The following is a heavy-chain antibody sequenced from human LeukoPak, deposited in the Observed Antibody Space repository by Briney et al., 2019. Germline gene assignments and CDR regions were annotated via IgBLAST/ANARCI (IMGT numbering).Heavy chain of an antibody. CDR1: GGSISSGDYY. J-gene: IGHJ4*02. Sequence: SETLSLTCTVSGGSISSGDYYWSWIRQPPGKGLEWIGYIYYSGSTYYNPSLKSRVTISVDTSKNQFSLKLSSVTAADTAVYYCAADLPTMEPQIDCWGQGTLVIASS. D-gene: IGHD1-1*01. V-gene: IGHV4-30-4*01. CDR3: AADLPTMEPQIDC. CDR2: IYYSGST.